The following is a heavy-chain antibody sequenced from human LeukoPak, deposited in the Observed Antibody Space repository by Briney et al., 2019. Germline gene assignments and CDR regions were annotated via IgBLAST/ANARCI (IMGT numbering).Heavy chain of an antibody. V-gene: IGHV4-59*01. J-gene: IGHJ3*02. Sequence: SETLSLTCTVSGSSISNYYWSWIRQPPGKGLEWIGYIYYSGSTNYNPSLKSRVTISVDTSKNQFSLKLTSVTAADTAVYYCARDYSGSNAFDIWGQGTMVTVSS. D-gene: IGHD3-10*01. CDR3: ARDYSGSNAFDI. CDR2: IYYSGST. CDR1: GSSISNYY.